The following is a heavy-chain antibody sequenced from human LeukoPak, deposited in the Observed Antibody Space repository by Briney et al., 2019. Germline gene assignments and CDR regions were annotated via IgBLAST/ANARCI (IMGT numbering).Heavy chain of an antibody. J-gene: IGHJ6*02. CDR1: GGSISSGGYY. V-gene: IGHV4-30-2*01. D-gene: IGHD5/OR15-5a*01. CDR3: TRGGEEGLVSTPGNYAMDV. CDR2: IYHSGST. Sequence: SQTLSLTCTVSGGSISSGGYYWSWIRQPPGKGLEWIGYIYHSGSTYYNPSLKSRVTMSVDTSKNQFSLKLSSVTAADTAVYYCTRGGEEGLVSTPGNYAMDVWGQGTTVTVSS.